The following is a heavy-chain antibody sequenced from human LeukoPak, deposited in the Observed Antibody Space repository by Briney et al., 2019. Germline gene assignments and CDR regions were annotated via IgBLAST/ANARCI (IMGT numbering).Heavy chain of an antibody. CDR2: IYSGGRT. J-gene: IGHJ6*02. V-gene: IGHV3-66*01. Sequence: ETLSLTCAVYGGSFSGYYWSWVRQAPGKGLEWVSVIYSGGRTYYTDSVRGRFTISSDNSKNTLYLQMNSLRAEDTAVYYCARVNSMSDYYYYGVDVWGQGTTVTVSS. D-gene: IGHD2/OR15-2a*01. CDR3: ARVNSMSDYYYYGVDV. CDR1: GGSFSGYY.